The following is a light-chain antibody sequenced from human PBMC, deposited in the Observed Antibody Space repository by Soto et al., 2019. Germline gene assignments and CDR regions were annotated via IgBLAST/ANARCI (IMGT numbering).Light chain of an antibody. CDR3: QSYDSSLSAVV. CDR2: GNS. J-gene: IGLJ2*01. V-gene: IGLV1-40*01. Sequence: QSVLTQPPSVSGAPGQRVTISCTGSSSNIGAGYDVHWYQQLPGTAPKLLIYGNSNRPSGVPDRFSGSKSGTSASLAITGLXAXXXADYYCQSYDSSLSAVVFGGGTKLTVL. CDR1: SSNIGAGYD.